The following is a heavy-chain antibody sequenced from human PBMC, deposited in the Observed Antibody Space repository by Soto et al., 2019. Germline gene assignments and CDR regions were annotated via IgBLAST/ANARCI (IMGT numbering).Heavy chain of an antibody. CDR3: ARAGTDWDAFDI. Sequence: GGSLRLSCAASGFTFSNYWMHWVRQAPGKGLVWVSRIISDGSSTSYADSVKGRFTISRDNAKNTLSLQMKSLRGEDTAVYYCARAGTDWDAFDIWGQGTKVTVSS. CDR1: GFTFSNYW. V-gene: IGHV3-74*01. CDR2: IISDGSST. D-gene: IGHD2-21*01. J-gene: IGHJ3*02.